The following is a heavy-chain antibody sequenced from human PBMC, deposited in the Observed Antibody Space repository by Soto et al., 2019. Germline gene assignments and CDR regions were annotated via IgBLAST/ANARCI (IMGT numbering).Heavy chain of an antibody. V-gene: IGHV4-39*01. CDR2: IFYSGST. CDR3: ARHHYSYVWGYGSGFDH. CDR1: GGSISSRGYY. D-gene: IGHD3-10*02. Sequence: PSETLSLTCTVSGGSISSRGYYWGWIRQPPGKGLEWIGSIFYSGSTHYNPSLKSRVTISVDTSKDQFSLRLSSVTAADTAVYYCARHHYSYVWGYGSGFDHWGQGTLVTVSS. J-gene: IGHJ4*02.